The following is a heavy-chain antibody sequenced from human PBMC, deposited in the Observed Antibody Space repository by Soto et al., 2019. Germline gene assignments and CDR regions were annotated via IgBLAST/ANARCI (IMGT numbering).Heavy chain of an antibody. D-gene: IGHD4-17*01. CDR3: AKVYRPDTVTTMFDY. V-gene: IGHV3-23*01. CDR1: GFTFSSYA. J-gene: IGHJ4*02. Sequence: PGGSLRLSCAASGFTFSSYAMSWVRQAPGKGLEWVSAISGSGGSTYYADSVKGRFTISRDNSKNTLYLQMSSLRAEDTAVYYCAKVYRPDTVTTMFDYWGQGTLVTVSS. CDR2: ISGSGGST.